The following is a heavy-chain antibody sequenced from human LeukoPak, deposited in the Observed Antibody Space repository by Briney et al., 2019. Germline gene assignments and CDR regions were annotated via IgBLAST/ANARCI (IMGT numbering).Heavy chain of an antibody. CDR3: AKPTRGSGSFHIDF. J-gene: IGHJ4*02. V-gene: IGHV3-33*06. D-gene: IGHD1-26*01. Sequence: DSVKGRFTISRDNSKNTLYLQMNSLRAEDTAVYYCAKPTRGSGSFHIDFWGQGTLVTVSS.